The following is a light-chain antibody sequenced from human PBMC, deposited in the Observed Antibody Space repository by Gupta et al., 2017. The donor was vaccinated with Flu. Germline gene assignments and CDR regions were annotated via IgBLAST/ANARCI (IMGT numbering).Light chain of an antibody. Sequence: EIVLTQSPATLSLSPGERATLSCRASPSVSRSLAWYQQKPGQAPRLLIDDASNRAAGIPARFSGGGSGTDFTLTIGSLEPEDSAVYYCQQRDDRPWAFGQGTKVEI. CDR2: DAS. J-gene: IGKJ1*01. V-gene: IGKV3-11*01. CDR1: PSVSRS. CDR3: QQRDDRPWA.